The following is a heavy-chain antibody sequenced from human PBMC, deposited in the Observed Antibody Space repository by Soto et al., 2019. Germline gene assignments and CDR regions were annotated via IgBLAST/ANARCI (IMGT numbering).Heavy chain of an antibody. CDR3: ANDIMSRWLHAYGMDV. CDR1: WFTFISYR. CDR2: ISYDGSNK. V-gene: IGHV3-30*18. Sequence: LRLSCETNWFTFISYRMYWVRQAPGKGLEWVAVISYDGSNKYYADSVKGRFTISRDNSKNTLYLQMNSLRAEDTALYYCANDIMSRWLHAYGMDVWGQGT. J-gene: IGHJ6*02. D-gene: IGHD5-12*01.